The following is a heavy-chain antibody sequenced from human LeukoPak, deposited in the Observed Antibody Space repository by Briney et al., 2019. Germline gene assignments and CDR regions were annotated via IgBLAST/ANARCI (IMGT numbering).Heavy chain of an antibody. CDR1: GFTFSNAW. V-gene: IGHV3-15*01. CDR2: IKSKTDGGTT. J-gene: IGHJ4*02. CDR3: TTVQYYYGSGSSR. Sequence: GGSLRLSCAASGFTFSNAWMSWVRQAPGKGLEWVGRIKSKTDGGTTDYAAPVKGRFTISRDDSKNTLYLQMNSLKTEDTAVYYCTTVQYYYGSGSSRWGQGTLVTVSS. D-gene: IGHD3-10*01.